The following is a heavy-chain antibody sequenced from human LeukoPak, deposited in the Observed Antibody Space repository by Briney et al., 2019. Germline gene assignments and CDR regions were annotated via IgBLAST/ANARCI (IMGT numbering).Heavy chain of an antibody. J-gene: IGHJ4*02. CDR2: FSVSDQTT. CDR3: AKATSSYVLALFDY. Sequence: AGGSLRLSCAASGFTFSDYYMSWIRQAPGKGLEWVSGFSVSDQTTYYADSVKGRFTISRDNAKNTLYLEINSLRAEDTAVYYCAKATSSYVLALFDYWGQGTLVTVSS. V-gene: IGHV3-23*01. CDR1: GFTFSDYY. D-gene: IGHD1-26*01.